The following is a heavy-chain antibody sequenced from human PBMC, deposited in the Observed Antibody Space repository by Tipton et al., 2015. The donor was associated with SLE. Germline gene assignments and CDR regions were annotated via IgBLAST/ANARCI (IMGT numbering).Heavy chain of an antibody. CDR3: ARDRVTIFGVVVEVFDY. V-gene: IGHV1-2*06. CDR1: GYTFTGYY. D-gene: IGHD3-3*01. CDR2: INPNSGGT. J-gene: IGHJ4*02. Sequence: QVQLVQSGAEVKKPGASVKVSCKASGYTFTGYYMHWVRQAPGQALEWMGRINPNSGGTNYAQKLQGRVTMTTDTSTSTAYMELRSLRSDDTAVYYCARDRVTIFGVVVEVFDYWGQGTLVTVSS.